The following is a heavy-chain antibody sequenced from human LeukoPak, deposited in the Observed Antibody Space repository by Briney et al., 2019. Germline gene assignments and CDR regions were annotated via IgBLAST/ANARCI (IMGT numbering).Heavy chain of an antibody. Sequence: GGSLRLSCAASGFTFSSHGIDWVRQAPRKGLEWVGVIWYDGRKSDYAESVKGRFTIPRDNSKNTVDLQMNSLRVEDTAVYYCARVSGHTSDFWGQGTLVTVSS. CDR2: IWYDGRKS. CDR1: GFTFSSHG. D-gene: IGHD3-10*01. V-gene: IGHV3-33*01. J-gene: IGHJ4*02. CDR3: ARVSGHTSDF.